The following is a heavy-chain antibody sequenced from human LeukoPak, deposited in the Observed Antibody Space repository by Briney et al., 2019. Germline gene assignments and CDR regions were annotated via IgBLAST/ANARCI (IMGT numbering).Heavy chain of an antibody. CDR1: GGSISSSNYY. CDR2: IYYSGST. D-gene: IGHD2-2*01. CDR3: ARLSSSWPNQFDY. Sequence: SETLSLTCTVSGGSISSSNYYWGWIRQPPGKGLEWLGNIYYSGSTYYNPSLKSPVTISVDMSKNQFSLKLSSVTAADTAVYYCARLSSSWPNQFDYWGQGTSVTVSS. V-gene: IGHV4-39*01. J-gene: IGHJ4*02.